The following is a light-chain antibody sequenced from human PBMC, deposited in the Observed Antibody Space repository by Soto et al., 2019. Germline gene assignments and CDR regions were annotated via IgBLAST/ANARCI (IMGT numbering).Light chain of an antibody. J-gene: IGKJ1*01. CDR2: KAS. CDR3: QQYNSYSVT. V-gene: IGKV1-5*03. Sequence: DSQMTQSPSTLSASVEDRVTITCRASQSIGDLLAWYQQKPGEAPKLLIYKASTLKSGVPSRFSGSGSGTEFTLTISSLQPDDFATYYCQQYNSYSVTFGQGTKVDIK. CDR1: QSIGDL.